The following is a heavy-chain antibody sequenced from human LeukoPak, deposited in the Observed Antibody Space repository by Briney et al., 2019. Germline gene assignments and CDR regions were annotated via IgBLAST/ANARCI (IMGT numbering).Heavy chain of an antibody. CDR2: ISGDGTIK. Sequence: PGGSLRLSCEPSGFPFSSYWMLWVRQAPGKGLVWVSRISGDGTIKTYADFVRGRFTISRDNTKNILYLQMNSLRVKETAIYFCSRSQFDYWGQGVLVTVSS. CDR3: SRSQFDY. J-gene: IGHJ4*02. V-gene: IGHV3-74*03. CDR1: GFPFSSYW.